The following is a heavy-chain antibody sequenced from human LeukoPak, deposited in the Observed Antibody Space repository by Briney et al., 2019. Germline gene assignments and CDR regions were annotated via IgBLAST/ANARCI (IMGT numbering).Heavy chain of an antibody. CDR2: INHTGRT. Sequence: SETLSLTCAVYGESFSGYYWAWIRQPPGKGLEWIGEINHTGRTNYKPSLKSRVTISVDSSKNQFSLRLNSVTAADTAVYYCARVDYSDSSRHFDYWGQGILVTVSS. CDR3: ARVDYSDSSRHFDY. D-gene: IGHD4-11*01. J-gene: IGHJ4*02. CDR1: GESFSGYY. V-gene: IGHV4-34*01.